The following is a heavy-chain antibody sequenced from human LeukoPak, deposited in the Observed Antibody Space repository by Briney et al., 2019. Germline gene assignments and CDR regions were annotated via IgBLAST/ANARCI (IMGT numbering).Heavy chain of an antibody. J-gene: IGHJ4*02. CDR2: ISYDGSNK. CDR3: AKDSPHDYVWANYKLGWFFDY. CDR1: GFTFSSYA. V-gene: IGHV3-30-3*01. D-gene: IGHD3-16*01. Sequence: GGSLRLSCAASGFTFSSYAMHWVRQAPGKGLEWVAVISYDGSNKYYADSVKGRFTISRDNSKNTLYLQMNSLRAEGTAVYYCAKDSPHDYVWANYKLGWFFDYWGQGTLVTVSS.